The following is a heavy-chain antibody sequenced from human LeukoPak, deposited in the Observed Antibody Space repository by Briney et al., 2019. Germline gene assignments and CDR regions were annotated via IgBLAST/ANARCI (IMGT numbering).Heavy chain of an antibody. CDR2: INHSGYT. V-gene: IGHV4-34*04. CDR3: TRMTTGHDY. Sequence: SETLSLTCAVSGVSFDDYYWAWVRQTPGKGLEWIGEINHSGYTNDSPSLKSRATLSVDTSRRQFSLNLRSVTVADAGIYYCTRMTTGHDYWGQGTLVTVSS. J-gene: IGHJ4*02. CDR1: GVSFDDYY. D-gene: IGHD4-17*01.